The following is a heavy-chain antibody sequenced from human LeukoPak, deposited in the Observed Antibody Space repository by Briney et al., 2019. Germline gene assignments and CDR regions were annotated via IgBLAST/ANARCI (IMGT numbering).Heavy chain of an antibody. J-gene: IGHJ6*02. CDR2: ISSSSSTI. Sequence: GGSLRLSCAASGFTSSSYSMNWVRQAPGKGLEWVSYISSSSSTIYYAGSVKGRFTISRDNAKNSLYLQMNSLRAEDTAVYYCARDELGTYYYYYGMDVWGQGTTVTVSS. CDR3: ARDELGTYYYYYGMDV. V-gene: IGHV3-48*01. CDR1: GFTSSSYS. D-gene: IGHD7-27*01.